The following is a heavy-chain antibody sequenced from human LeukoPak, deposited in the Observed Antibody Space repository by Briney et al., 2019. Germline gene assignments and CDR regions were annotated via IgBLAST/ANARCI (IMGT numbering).Heavy chain of an antibody. CDR1: GFTFSDYY. Sequence: GGSLRLSCAASGFTFSDYYMSWILQSPGKGLEWVSYISSSGFTIFYADSVMGRFTISKDNARNSLYLQMNSLRAEDTAVYFCARVLYGDYSPFDSWGQGTLVTVSS. CDR3: ARVLYGDYSPFDS. D-gene: IGHD4-17*01. CDR2: ISSSGFTI. J-gene: IGHJ4*02. V-gene: IGHV3-11*01.